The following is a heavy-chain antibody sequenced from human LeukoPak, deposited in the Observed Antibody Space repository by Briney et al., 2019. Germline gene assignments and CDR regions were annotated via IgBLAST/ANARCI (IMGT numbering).Heavy chain of an antibody. V-gene: IGHV3-15*07. J-gene: IGHJ4*02. CDR1: GFTFSSYS. CDR2: IKSKADGETI. D-gene: IGHD1-20*01. Sequence: GGSLRLSCAASGFTFSSYSMNWVRQAPGKGLEWVGRIKSKADGETIDYAAPVKGRFTSSRDDSKNMLYLQMNSLKSEDTAVYYCSTLTSRGLSDSWGQGTLVTVSS. CDR3: STLTSRGLSDS.